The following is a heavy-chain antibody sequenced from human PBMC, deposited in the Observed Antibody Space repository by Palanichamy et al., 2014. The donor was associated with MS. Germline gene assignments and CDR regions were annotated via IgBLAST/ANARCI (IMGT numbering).Heavy chain of an antibody. CDR2: ISYDGSNK. CDR3: ARVLVIQNAFDI. J-gene: IGHJ3*02. Sequence: VRQAPGKGLEWVAVISYDGSNKYYADSVKGRFTISRDNSKNTLYLQMNSLRAEDTAMYYCARVLVIQNAFDIWGQGTMVTVSS. V-gene: IGHV3-30-3*01.